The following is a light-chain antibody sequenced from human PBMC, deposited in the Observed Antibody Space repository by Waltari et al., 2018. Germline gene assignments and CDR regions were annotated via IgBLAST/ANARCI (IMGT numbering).Light chain of an antibody. CDR2: AAS. J-gene: IGKJ4*01. CDR1: QDIGLH. Sequence: DVHMTQSPSSLSASVGDSVLITCRASQDIGLHLAWYQQKPGKVPKALIYAASTLQSGVPSRFSGSGSGTYFTLTISSLQPEDFATYYCQKYNDVPQPFGGGTRVEI. V-gene: IGKV1-27*01. CDR3: QKYNDVPQP.